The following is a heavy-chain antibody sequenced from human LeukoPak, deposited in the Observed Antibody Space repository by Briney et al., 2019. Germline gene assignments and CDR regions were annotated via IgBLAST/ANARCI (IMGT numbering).Heavy chain of an antibody. CDR2: IIPVFGTS. D-gene: IGHD3-22*01. J-gene: IGHJ6*03. CDR1: GGTFSSYA. CDR3: ARDLRGSGYNPRWYYYVDV. Sequence: SVKVSCKASGGTFSSYAINWVRQAPGQGLEWMGGIIPVFGTSNYAQKFHDRVTITADMSTSTAYMELSSLRSEDTGVYYCARDLRGSGYNPRWYYYVDVWGKGTTVTVSS. V-gene: IGHV1-69*06.